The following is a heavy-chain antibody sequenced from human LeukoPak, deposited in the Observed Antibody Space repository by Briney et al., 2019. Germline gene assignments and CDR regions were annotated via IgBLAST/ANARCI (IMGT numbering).Heavy chain of an antibody. Sequence: ASVKVSCKASGCTFTSYGISWVRQAPGQGLEWMGWVSAYNGNTNYAQKLQGRVTMTTDTSTSTAYMELRSLRSDDTAVYYCARDWEDIVVVPAAPKCDYWGQGTLVTVSS. CDR2: VSAYNGNT. CDR3: ARDWEDIVVVPAAPKCDY. D-gene: IGHD2-2*01. V-gene: IGHV1-18*04. J-gene: IGHJ4*02. CDR1: GCTFTSYG.